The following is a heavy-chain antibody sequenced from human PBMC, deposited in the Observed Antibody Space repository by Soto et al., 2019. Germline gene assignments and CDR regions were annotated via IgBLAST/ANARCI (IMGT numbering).Heavy chain of an antibody. J-gene: IGHJ4*02. CDR2: ISAYNGNT. CDR1: GYTFTSYG. Sequence: QVQLVQSGAKVKKPGASVKVSCKASGYTFTSYGISWVRQAPGQGLEWMGWISAYNGNTNYAQKLQGRVTMTTDTSTSTANMELSILRSDDTAVYYCARDRRYSGSSPIFDYWGQGTLVTVSS. D-gene: IGHD1-26*01. V-gene: IGHV1-18*01. CDR3: ARDRRYSGSSPIFDY.